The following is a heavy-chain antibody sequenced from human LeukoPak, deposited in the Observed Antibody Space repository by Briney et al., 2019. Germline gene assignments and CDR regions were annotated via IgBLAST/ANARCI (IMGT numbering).Heavy chain of an antibody. CDR3: ARLVRYGDYVFDY. Sequence: ASVKVSCKASGYTFTSYYMHWVRQAPGQGLEWMGWISGYNGNTNYAQKFQGRVTMTRDTSISTAYMELSRLRSDDTAVYYCARLVRYGDYVFDYWGQGTLVTVSP. CDR1: GYTFTSYY. J-gene: IGHJ4*02. V-gene: IGHV1-2*02. D-gene: IGHD4-17*01. CDR2: ISGYNGNT.